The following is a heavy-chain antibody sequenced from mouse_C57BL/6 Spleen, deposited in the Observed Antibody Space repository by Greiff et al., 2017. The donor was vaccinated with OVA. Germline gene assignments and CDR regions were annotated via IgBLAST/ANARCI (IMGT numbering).Heavy chain of an antibody. Sequence: VKLQQPGAELVMPGASVKLSCKASGYTFTSYWMHWVKQRPGQGLEWIGEIDPSDSYTNYNQKFKGKSTLTVDKSSSTAYMQLSSLTSEDSAVYYCARSNWFDYWGQGTTLTVSS. J-gene: IGHJ2*01. CDR1: GYTFTSYW. V-gene: IGHV1-69*01. D-gene: IGHD4-1*01. CDR3: ARSNWFDY. CDR2: IDPSDSYT.